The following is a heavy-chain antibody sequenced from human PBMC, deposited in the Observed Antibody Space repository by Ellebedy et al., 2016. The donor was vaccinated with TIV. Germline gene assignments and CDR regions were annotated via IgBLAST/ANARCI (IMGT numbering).Heavy chain of an antibody. J-gene: IGHJ4*02. Sequence: ASVKVSXXTSGYTFTNYGISWVRQAPGQGLEWMGWINTYNGDKKYTQKFQGRVTMTADTSTSTGYMELRSLISDDTAMYYCARDRWVSSAWTDYHFDYWGQGTLVTVSS. CDR1: GYTFTNYG. D-gene: IGHD6-25*01. V-gene: IGHV1-18*01. CDR3: ARDRWVSSAWTDYHFDY. CDR2: INTYNGDK.